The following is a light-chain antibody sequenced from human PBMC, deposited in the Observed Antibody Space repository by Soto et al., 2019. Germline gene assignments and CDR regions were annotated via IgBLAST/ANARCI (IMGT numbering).Light chain of an antibody. CDR1: SGSIASNY. CDR3: QSYDSNFHFVV. Sequence: NFMLTQPHSVSESPGKTVTISCTRSSGSIASNYVHWYQQRPGSAPASVIFEDNRRPSGDPDRFSGSIDSSSNSASLSISGLKTEDEADYYCQSYDSNFHFVVFGGGTKLTVL. J-gene: IGLJ2*01. CDR2: EDN. V-gene: IGLV6-57*04.